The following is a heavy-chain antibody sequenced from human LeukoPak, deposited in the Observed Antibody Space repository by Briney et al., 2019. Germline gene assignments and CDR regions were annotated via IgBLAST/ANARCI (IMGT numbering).Heavy chain of an antibody. CDR3: AREGDLYSSSSRAFDY. D-gene: IGHD6-13*01. J-gene: IGHJ4*02. Sequence: SETLSLTCTVSGGSISSGGYYWSWIRQPPGKGLEWIGYIYHSGSTYYNPSLKSRVTISVDRSKNQFSLKLSSVTAADTAVYYCAREGDLYSSSSRAFDYWGQGTLVTVPS. CDR2: IYHSGST. CDR1: GGSISSGGYY. V-gene: IGHV4-30-2*01.